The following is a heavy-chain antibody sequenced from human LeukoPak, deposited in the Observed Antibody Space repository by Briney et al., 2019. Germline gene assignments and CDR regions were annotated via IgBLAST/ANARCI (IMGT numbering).Heavy chain of an antibody. CDR3: ARAQWLLLAFDY. D-gene: IGHD3-22*01. CDR2: IIPIFGTA. V-gene: IGHV1-69*05. CDR1: GGTFSSYA. J-gene: IGHJ4*02. Sequence: SVKVSCKASGGTFSSYAISWVRQAPGQGLEWMGGIIPIFGTANYAQRFQGRVTITTDESTSTAYMELSSLRSEDTAVYYCARAQWLLLAFDYWGQGTLVTVSS.